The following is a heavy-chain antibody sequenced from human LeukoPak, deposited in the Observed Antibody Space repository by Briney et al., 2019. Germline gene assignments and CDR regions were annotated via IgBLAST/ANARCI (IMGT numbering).Heavy chain of an antibody. V-gene: IGHV4-39*01. J-gene: IGHJ4*02. CDR3: ARDGYTYGSFDY. CDR1: GGSISSSSYF. Sequence: SETLSLTCSVSGGSISSSSYFWGWIRQPPGKGLERIGSIYYSGSTYSSPSLKSRVTISVDTSKSQFSLKLSSVTAADTAVYYCARDGYTYGSFDYWGQGTLVTVSS. CDR2: IYYSGST. D-gene: IGHD5-18*01.